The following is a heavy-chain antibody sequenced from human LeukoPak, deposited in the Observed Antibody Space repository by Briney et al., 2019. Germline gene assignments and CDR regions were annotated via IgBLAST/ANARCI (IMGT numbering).Heavy chain of an antibody. CDR2: IYYSGST. J-gene: IGHJ5*02. Sequence: SETLSLTCTVSGGSISSYYWSWIRQPPGKGLEWIGYIYYSGSTNYNPSLKSRVTISLDTSKNQFSLKLNSVTAADTAVYYWARGHSAAGGLNWFAPRGQETWLTVSS. D-gene: IGHD6-13*01. CDR1: GGSISSYY. CDR3: ARGHSAAGGLNWFAP. V-gene: IGHV4-59*01.